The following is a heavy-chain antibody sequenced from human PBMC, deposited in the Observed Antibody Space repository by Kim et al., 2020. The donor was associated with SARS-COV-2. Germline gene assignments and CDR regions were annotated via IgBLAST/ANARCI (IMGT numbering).Heavy chain of an antibody. J-gene: IGHJ4*02. CDR2: IYYSGST. V-gene: IGHV4-31*03. D-gene: IGHD3-10*01. CDR1: GGSISSGGYY. CDR3: ARVGFPRWFGVPAVYYFDY. Sequence: SETLSLTCTVSGGSISSGGYYWSWIRQHPGKGLEWIGYIYYSGSTYYNPSLKSRVTISVDTSKNQFSLKMSSVTAEETAVYYCARVGFPRWFGVPAVYYFDYWGQGTLVTVSS.